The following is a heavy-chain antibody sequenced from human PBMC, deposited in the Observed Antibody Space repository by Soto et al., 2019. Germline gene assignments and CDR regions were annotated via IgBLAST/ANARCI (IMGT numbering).Heavy chain of an antibody. CDR2: IWYDGSNK. CDR3: AREGSREGYKLPFDY. CDR1: GFTFSSYG. J-gene: IGHJ4*02. D-gene: IGHD3-10*01. V-gene: IGHV3-33*01. Sequence: GGSLRLSCAASGFTFSSYGMHWVRQAPGKGLEWVAVIWYDGSNKYYADSVKGRFTTSRDNSKNTLYLQMNSLRAEDTAVYYCAREGSREGYKLPFDYGGQGTMVTVYS.